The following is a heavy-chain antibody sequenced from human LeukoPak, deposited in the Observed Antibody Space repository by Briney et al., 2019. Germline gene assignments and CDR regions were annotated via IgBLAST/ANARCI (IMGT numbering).Heavy chain of an antibody. J-gene: IGHJ3*02. CDR3: AREQTYYDILTGYYRLDAFDI. CDR2: IIPIFGTA. V-gene: IGHV1-69*13. D-gene: IGHD3-9*01. CDR1: GGTFSSYA. Sequence: GASVKVSCKASGGTFSSYAISWVRQAPGQGLEWMGGIIPIFGTANYAQKFQGRVTITADESTSTAYMELSSLRSEDTAVYYCAREQTYYDILTGYYRLDAFDIWGQGAMVTVSS.